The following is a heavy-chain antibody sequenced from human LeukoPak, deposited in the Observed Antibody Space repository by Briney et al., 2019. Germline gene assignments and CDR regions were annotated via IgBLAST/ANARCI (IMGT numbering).Heavy chain of an antibody. Sequence: GGSLRLSCAASGFTFSNYAMEWVRQAPGKGLEWVAIIWLDGSDQRYADSVKGRFSISRDKSKNILYLQMNSLRAEDTAVYHCVRDADISGWYSYSDYWGQGTLVTVSS. D-gene: IGHD6-19*01. CDR3: VRDADISGWYSYSDY. CDR1: GFTFSNYA. V-gene: IGHV3-33*08. CDR2: IWLDGSDQ. J-gene: IGHJ4*02.